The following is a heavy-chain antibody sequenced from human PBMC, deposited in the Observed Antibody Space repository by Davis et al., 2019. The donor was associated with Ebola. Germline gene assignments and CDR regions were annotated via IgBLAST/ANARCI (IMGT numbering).Heavy chain of an antibody. V-gene: IGHV1-69*13. CDR1: GGTFSSYA. CDR3: ARTVYYYGSGSYYNPEYYYYGMDV. J-gene: IGHJ6*02. Sequence: SVKVSCKASGGTFSSYAINWVRQAPGQGLEWMGGIIPIFGTANYAQKFHGRVTITADESTSTAYMVLSSPRSEDTAVYYCARTVYYYGSGSYYNPEYYYYGMDVWGQGTTVTVSS. CDR2: IIPIFGTA. D-gene: IGHD3-10*01.